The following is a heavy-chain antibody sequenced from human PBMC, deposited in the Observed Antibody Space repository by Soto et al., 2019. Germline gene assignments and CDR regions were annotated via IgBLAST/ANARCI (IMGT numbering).Heavy chain of an antibody. CDR3: AKEKIASTVADFFDY. Sequence: GGSLRLSCEASGFTFNNYAMTWVRQTPGKGLQWVSTISGSGSSTFYADSVGGRFTISRDNSKNTLYLQMNSLRAEDTALYYCAKEKIASTVADFFDYWGQGTLVTVS. CDR1: GFTFNNYA. V-gene: IGHV3-23*01. CDR2: ISGSGSST. J-gene: IGHJ4*02. D-gene: IGHD6-19*01.